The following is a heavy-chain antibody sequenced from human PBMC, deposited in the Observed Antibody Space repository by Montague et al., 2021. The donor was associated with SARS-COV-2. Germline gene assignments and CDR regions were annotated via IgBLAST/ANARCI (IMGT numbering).Heavy chain of an antibody. Sequence: SETLSLTCTVSGVFVSNHYTHWSWIRQSPGKGLEWIGHIDYGGSPNYSPSLHSRVTISLDTSKNQLSLRLNSATAADTAAYYCASYWQGGSGRGSWGQGTLVTVSS. CDR3: ASYWQGGSGRGS. J-gene: IGHJ5*02. CDR2: IDYGGSP. V-gene: IGHV4-61*01. D-gene: IGHD3-10*01. CDR1: GVFVSNHYTH.